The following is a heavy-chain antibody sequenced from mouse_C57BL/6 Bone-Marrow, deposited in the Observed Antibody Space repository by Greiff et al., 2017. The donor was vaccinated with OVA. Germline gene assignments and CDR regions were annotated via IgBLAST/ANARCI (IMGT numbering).Heavy chain of an antibody. CDR2: ISNGGGST. V-gene: IGHV5-12*01. J-gene: IGHJ1*03. Sequence: EVKLQESGGGLVQPGGSLKLSCAASGFTFSDYYMYWVRQTPEKRLEWVAYISNGGGSTYYPDTVKGRFTISRDNAKNTLYLQMSRLKSEDTAMYYCASRDYAYWYFDVWGTGTTVTVSS. D-gene: IGHD2-4*01. CDR1: GFTFSDYY. CDR3: ASRDYAYWYFDV.